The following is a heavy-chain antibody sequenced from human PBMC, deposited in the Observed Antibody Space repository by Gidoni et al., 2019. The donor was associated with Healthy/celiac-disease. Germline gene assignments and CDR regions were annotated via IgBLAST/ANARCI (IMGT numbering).Heavy chain of an antibody. J-gene: IGHJ4*02. CDR3: AKLIGWFGELLYPNDY. CDR2: ISGSGGST. Sequence: EVQLLESGGGLVQPGGSLRLSCAASGFTFSSYAMSWVRQAPGKGLEWVSAISGSGGSTYYADSVKGRFTISRDNSKNTLYLQMNSLRAEDTAVYYCAKLIGWFGELLYPNDYWGQGTLVTVSS. CDR1: GFTFSSYA. V-gene: IGHV3-23*01. D-gene: IGHD3-10*01.